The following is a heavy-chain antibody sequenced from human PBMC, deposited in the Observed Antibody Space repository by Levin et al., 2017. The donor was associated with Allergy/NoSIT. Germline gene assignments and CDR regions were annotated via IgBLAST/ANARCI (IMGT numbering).Heavy chain of an antibody. CDR1: GFTFSSYA. V-gene: IGHV3-23*01. Sequence: GGSLRLSCAASGFTFSSYAMSWVRQAPGKGLEWVSAISGSGGSTYYADSVKGRFTISRDNSKNTLYLQMNSLRAEDTAVYYCARALGGDSTAGDYWYFDRWGRGTLVTVSS. CDR2: ISGSGGST. CDR3: ARALGGDSTAGDYWYFDR. D-gene: IGHD2-21*02. J-gene: IGHJ2*01.